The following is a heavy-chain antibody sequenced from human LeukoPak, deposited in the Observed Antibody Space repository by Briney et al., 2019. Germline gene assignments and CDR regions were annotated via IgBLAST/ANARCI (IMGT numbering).Heavy chain of an antibody. J-gene: IGHJ5*02. CDR1: GYTFIGYY. Sequence: ASVKVSCKASGYTFIGYYMHWVRQAPGQGLEWMGRINPNSGGTNYAQKFQGRVTMTRDTSISTAYMELSRLRSDDTAVYYCARGTVSAVTNWFDPWGQGTLVTVSS. V-gene: IGHV1-2*06. D-gene: IGHD4-23*01. CDR2: INPNSGGT. CDR3: ARGTVSAVTNWFDP.